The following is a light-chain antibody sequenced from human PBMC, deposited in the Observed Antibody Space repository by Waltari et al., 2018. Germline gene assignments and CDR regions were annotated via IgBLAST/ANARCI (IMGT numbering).Light chain of an antibody. Sequence: VLTQSPATLSLSPGDRATLSCSASQYIGDYLAWYQQKPGQAPRLLMSEASNRATGVPDRFSASGSGTDFTLTVSSLEPEDFAVYYCQNRRNWPLLTFGGGTKVEIK. J-gene: IGKJ4*01. CDR3: QNRRNWPLLT. CDR1: QYIGDY. CDR2: EAS. V-gene: IGKV3-11*01.